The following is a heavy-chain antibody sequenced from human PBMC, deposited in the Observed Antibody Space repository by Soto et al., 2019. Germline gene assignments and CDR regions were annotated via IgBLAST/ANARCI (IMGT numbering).Heavy chain of an antibody. D-gene: IGHD6-19*01. CDR3: ARDLAVAGTGEPAGFDI. J-gene: IGHJ3*02. CDR2: ITSSSYSI. Sequence: GGSLRLSCAASGFTLGSYSMNWVRQAPGKGLEWVSYITSSSYSIYYADSVRGRFTISRDNPKNSLYLQMNSLRAEDTAVYYCARDLAVAGTGEPAGFDIWGQGTMVTVS. CDR1: GFTLGSYS. V-gene: IGHV3-21*01.